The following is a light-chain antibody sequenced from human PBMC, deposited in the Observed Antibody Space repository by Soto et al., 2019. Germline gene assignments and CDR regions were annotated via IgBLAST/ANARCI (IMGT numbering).Light chain of an antibody. CDR3: QQYGSSPT. CDR2: DVS. CDR1: QSVSSNY. V-gene: IGKV3-20*01. Sequence: EIVWTQSPGTLSLSPGERATLSCRSSQSVSSNYLAWYKQKPDQAPRLVIYDVSGRATGIPDRFSGSGSGTDFTLNISRLDPEDFAVYYGQQYGSSPTFGQGTKVEIK. J-gene: IGKJ1*01.